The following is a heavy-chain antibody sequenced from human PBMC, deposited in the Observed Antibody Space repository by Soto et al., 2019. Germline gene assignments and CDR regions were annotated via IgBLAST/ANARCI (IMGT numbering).Heavy chain of an antibody. CDR1: GYSFTSYW. CDR2: IDPSDSYT. Sequence: GESLKISCKGSGYSFTSYWISWVRQMPGKGLEWMGRIDPSDSYTNYSPSFQGHVTISADKSISTAYLQWSSLKASDTAMYYCARPEGYCSGGSCPPTNDYWGQGTLVTVSS. D-gene: IGHD2-15*01. V-gene: IGHV5-10-1*01. CDR3: ARPEGYCSGGSCPPTNDY. J-gene: IGHJ4*02.